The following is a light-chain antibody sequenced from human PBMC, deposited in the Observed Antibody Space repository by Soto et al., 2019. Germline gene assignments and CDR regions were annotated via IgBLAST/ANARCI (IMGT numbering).Light chain of an antibody. V-gene: IGKV3-20*01. CDR2: GAS. Sequence: EIVLTQSPGTLSLSPGERATLSCRASQSVSSSYLAWYQQKRGQAPSLLMYGASRRATGIPERFSGSGSGTEFTLTISSRQPEDFAVYYCQQYNNWPPITFGQGTRLEI. J-gene: IGKJ5*01. CDR3: QQYNNWPPIT. CDR1: QSVSSSY.